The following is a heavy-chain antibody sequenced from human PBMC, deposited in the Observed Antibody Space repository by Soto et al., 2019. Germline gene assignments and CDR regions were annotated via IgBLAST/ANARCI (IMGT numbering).Heavy chain of an antibody. Sequence: ASVKVSCTASVYSFTGHYMHWVRQVSGKRREYLGWLQADNGGAYYAPKFRGRVTFTTDTSTTTAYMEVSELHSADPSFYFCERDLCHLGTGSPCHRYGLDFWGQGTTVTVSS. D-gene: IGHD3-10*01. V-gene: IGHV1-2*02. CDR3: ERDLCHLGTGSPCHRYGLDF. J-gene: IGHJ6*02. CDR2: LQADNGGA. CDR1: VYSFTGHY.